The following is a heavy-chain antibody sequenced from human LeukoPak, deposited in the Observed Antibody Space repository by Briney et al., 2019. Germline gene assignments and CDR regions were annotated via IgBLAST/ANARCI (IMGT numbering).Heavy chain of an antibody. D-gene: IGHD4-23*01. J-gene: IGHJ3*02. CDR2: IIPIFDTP. CDR3: ARDLPDFSLRISSGGFDI. V-gene: IGHV1-69*05. CDR1: GGTSSSYS. Sequence: GASVNVSCKASGGTSSSYSISWVRQAPGQGLEWMGGIIPIFDTPNYAQRFQGRVTITTDESTSTAYMELSSLRSEDTAMYYCARDLPDFSLRISSGGFDIWGQGTMVTVSS.